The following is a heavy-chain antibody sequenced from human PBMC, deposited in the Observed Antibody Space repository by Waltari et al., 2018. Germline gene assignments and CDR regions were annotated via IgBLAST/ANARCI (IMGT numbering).Heavy chain of an antibody. D-gene: IGHD1-20*01. CDR1: GGSFSGYY. Sequence: QVQLQQWGAGLLKFSETLSLTCAVYGGSFSGYYGSWLRQTPGKELEWIGEIHPSGSTNCKSSLQSRVTILLDTSKTQLSLKLTSVTAADTAVYYCARGLDNAKIGYWGQGTLVTVSS. J-gene: IGHJ4*02. CDR2: IHPSGST. CDR3: ARGLDNAKIGY. V-gene: IGHV4-34*01.